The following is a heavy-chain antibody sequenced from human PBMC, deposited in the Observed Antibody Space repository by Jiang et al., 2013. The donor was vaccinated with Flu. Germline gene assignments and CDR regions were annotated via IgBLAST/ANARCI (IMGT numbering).Heavy chain of an antibody. J-gene: IGHJ3*02. V-gene: IGHV1-24*01. Sequence: GAEVKKPGASVKVSCKVSGYTLTELSMHWVRQAPGKGLEWMGGFDPEDGETIYAQKFQGRVTMTEDTSTDTAYMELSSLRSEDTAVYYCATAMITFGGVIPRAFDIWGQGTMVTVSS. CDR1: GYTLTELS. CDR2: FDPEDGET. D-gene: IGHD3-16*02. CDR3: ATAMITFGGVIPRAFDI.